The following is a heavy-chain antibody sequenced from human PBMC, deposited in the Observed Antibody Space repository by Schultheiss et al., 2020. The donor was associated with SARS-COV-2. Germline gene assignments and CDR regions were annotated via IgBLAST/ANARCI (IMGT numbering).Heavy chain of an antibody. CDR1: GFTFSSYG. V-gene: IGHV3-33*03. D-gene: IGHD6-19*01. CDR2: IWYDGSNK. J-gene: IGHJ6*02. Sequence: GGSLRLTCAASGFTFSSYGMHWVRQAPGKGLEWVAVIWYDGSNKYYADSVKGRFTISRDNSRNTLSLQMNSLRTEDTAVYYCAKEVLEVAGRHYGMDVWGQGTTVTVSS. CDR3: AKEVLEVAGRHYGMDV.